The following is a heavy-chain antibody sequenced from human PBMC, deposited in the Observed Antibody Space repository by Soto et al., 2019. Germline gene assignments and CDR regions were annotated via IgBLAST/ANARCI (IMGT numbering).Heavy chain of an antibody. CDR3: ARGRRHSSSRSNWFDP. CDR1: GGSFSGYY. Sequence: QVQLQQWGAGLLKPSETLSLTCAVYGGSFSGYYWSWIRQPPGKGLEWIGEINHSGSTNYNPSLKSRVTISVDTSKNQFSLKLSSVTAADTAVYYCARGRRHSSSRSNWFDPWGQGTLVTVSS. V-gene: IGHV4-34*01. D-gene: IGHD6-6*01. J-gene: IGHJ5*02. CDR2: INHSGST.